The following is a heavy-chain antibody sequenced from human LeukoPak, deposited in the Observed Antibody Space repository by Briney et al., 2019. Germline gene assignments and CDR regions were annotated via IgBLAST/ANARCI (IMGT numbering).Heavy chain of an antibody. CDR1: GGSFSGYY. CDR3: ARGFPVPYYDFWSGYRNRTTYYFDY. D-gene: IGHD3-3*01. V-gene: IGHV4-34*01. J-gene: IGHJ4*02. Sequence: PSETLSLTCAVYGGSFSGYYWSWVRQPPGKGLEWIGEINHSGSTNYNPSLKSRVTISVDTSKNQFSLKLSSVTAADTAVYYCARGFPVPYYDFWSGYRNRTTYYFDYWGQGTLVTVSS. CDR2: INHSGST.